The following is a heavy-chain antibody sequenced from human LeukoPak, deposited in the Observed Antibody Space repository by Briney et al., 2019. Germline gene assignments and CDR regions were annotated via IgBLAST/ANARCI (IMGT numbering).Heavy chain of an antibody. D-gene: IGHD2-21*01. CDR3: ARVPGGDAPYYYYYMDV. CDR2: IYPGDSDT. CDR1: GYSFTSYW. V-gene: IGHV5-51*01. J-gene: IGHJ6*03. Sequence: GESLKISCKGSGYSFTSYWIGWVRQMPGKGLEWMGIIYPGDSDTRYSPSLQGQVTISADKSISTAYLQWSSLKASDTAMYYCARVPGGDAPYYYYYMDVWGIGTTVTVSS.